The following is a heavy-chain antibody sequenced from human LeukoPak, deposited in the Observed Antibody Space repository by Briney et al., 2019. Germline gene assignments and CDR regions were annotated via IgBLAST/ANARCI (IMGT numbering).Heavy chain of an antibody. D-gene: IGHD6-6*01. Sequence: SETLSLTCTVSGGSISSSSYYWGWIRQPPGKGLEWIGRIYYSGSTYYNPSLKRRVTISVDTSKNQFSLKLSSVTAADTAVYYCARSLSSSSRSYYYYYMDVWGKGTTVTVSS. V-gene: IGHV4-39*07. CDR3: ARSLSSSSRSYYYYYMDV. J-gene: IGHJ6*03. CDR1: GGSISSSSYY. CDR2: IYYSGST.